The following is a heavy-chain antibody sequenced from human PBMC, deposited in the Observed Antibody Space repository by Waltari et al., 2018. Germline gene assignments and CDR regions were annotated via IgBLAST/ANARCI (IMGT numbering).Heavy chain of an antibody. D-gene: IGHD6-19*01. J-gene: IGHJ4*02. Sequence: QVQLVQSGAEVKKPGASVKVSCKVSGYTLTELSMHWVRQAPGKGREWMVGFDPEDGETIYAQRFQGRVTMTEDTSTDTAYMELSSLRSEDTAVYYCATALKSDFSSGRWEWGQGTLVTVSS. CDR2: FDPEDGET. V-gene: IGHV1-24*01. CDR3: ATALKSDFSSGRWE. CDR1: GYTLTELS.